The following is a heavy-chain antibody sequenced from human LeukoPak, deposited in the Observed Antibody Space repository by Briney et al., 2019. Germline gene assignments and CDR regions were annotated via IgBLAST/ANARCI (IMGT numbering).Heavy chain of an antibody. CDR1: GFTFSSYE. V-gene: IGHV3-48*03. CDR2: IGSSGSTI. Sequence: GGSLRLSCAASGFTFSSYEMNWVSQAPGKGLEWVSYIGSSGSTIYYADSVKGRFTISRDNAKNSLYLQMNSLRAEDTAVYYCARVRVRVLNSYGMDVWGQGTTVTVSS. CDR3: ARVRVRVLNSYGMDV. J-gene: IGHJ6*02. D-gene: IGHD3-10*01.